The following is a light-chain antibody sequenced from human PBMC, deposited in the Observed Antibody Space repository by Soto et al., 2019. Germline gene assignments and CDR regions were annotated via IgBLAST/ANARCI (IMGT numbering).Light chain of an antibody. J-gene: IGKJ1*01. CDR2: GAS. V-gene: IGKV3-15*01. CDR3: HQYENWPKT. CDR1: QTISRN. Sequence: EIVMTQSPPTLSVSPVERATLSCRASQTISRNLAWYQQRPGQAPRLLMFGASTRAPGIPARFSGSGSGTEFTLTISSLQSEDFAVYFCHQYENWPKTFGQGTKVDI.